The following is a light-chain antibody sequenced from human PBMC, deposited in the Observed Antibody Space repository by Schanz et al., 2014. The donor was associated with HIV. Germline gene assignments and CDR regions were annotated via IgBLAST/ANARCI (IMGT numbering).Light chain of an antibody. Sequence: QSALTQPASVSGSPGQSITISCTGTSSDVGGYNYVSWYQQYPGKVPKLMIYEVSKRPSGVPDRFSGSKSGTSASLAISWLQSEDEADYYCASWDDSLNGWVFGGGTKLTVL. CDR3: ASWDDSLNGWV. CDR2: EVS. CDR1: SSDVGGYNY. V-gene: IGLV2-14*01. J-gene: IGLJ3*02.